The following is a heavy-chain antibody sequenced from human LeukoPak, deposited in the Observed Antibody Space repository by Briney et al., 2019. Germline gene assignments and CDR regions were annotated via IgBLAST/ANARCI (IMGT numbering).Heavy chain of an antibody. CDR2: ISPDGTSK. Sequence: GGSLRLSCAASGFTFRSYWMHWVRQAPGKGLVWVSRISPDGTSKSYADSVKGRFTISRDNSKNTVYLLMNSLRTEDTAVYYCGRSRRINASLYYYMDVWGKGTTVTVSS. D-gene: IGHD2-15*01. V-gene: IGHV3-74*01. CDR3: GRSRRINASLYYYMDV. CDR1: GFTFRSYW. J-gene: IGHJ6*03.